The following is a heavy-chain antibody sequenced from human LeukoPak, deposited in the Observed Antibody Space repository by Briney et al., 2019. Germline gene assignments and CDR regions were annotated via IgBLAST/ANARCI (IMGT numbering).Heavy chain of an antibody. Sequence: ASVKVSCKASGYIFTADFIHWVRQAPGQGLEWMGSINTNNGGTNYIQKFKGRVTMTRDTSTSTAYMELTGLRSDDTAVYYCARSDYALDWGQGTLVTVSS. CDR3: ARSDYALD. CDR1: GYIFTADF. J-gene: IGHJ4*02. CDR2: INTNNGGT. D-gene: IGHD1-26*01. V-gene: IGHV1-2*02.